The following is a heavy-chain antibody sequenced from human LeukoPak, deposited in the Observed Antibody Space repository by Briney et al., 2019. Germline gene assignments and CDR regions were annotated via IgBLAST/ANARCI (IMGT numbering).Heavy chain of an antibody. J-gene: IGHJ4*02. CDR2: IKKDGSEK. CDR3: ARESKGRSKIDY. CDR1: GFTFSGYW. D-gene: IGHD4-17*01. Sequence: PGGSLRLSCAASGFTFSGYWMSWVRQAPGKGLEWVANIKKDGSEKYNVDSVKGRFTISRDNANNSLYLQMNSLRAEDTAVCYCARESKGRSKIDYWGQGTLVTVSS. V-gene: IGHV3-7*01.